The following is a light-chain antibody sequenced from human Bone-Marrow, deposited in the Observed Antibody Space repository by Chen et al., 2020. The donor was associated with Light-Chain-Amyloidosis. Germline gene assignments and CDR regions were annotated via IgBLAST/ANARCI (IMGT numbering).Light chain of an antibody. V-gene: IGLV6-57*01. CDR3: PSYQGRSQGV. CDR1: SGRIATNY. J-gene: IGLJ3*02. Sequence: NFMLTQPHSVSESPGKTVIISCTRSSGRIATNYVQWYQQRPGSSPTTVLYEDDQRPSGVPERFSGSIDRSSNSAPRSLSGLRPEDEADDYCPSYQGRSQGVLGGGTKLTDL. CDR2: EDD.